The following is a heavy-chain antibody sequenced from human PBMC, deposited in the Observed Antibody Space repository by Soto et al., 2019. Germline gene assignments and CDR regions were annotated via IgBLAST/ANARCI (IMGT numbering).Heavy chain of an antibody. CDR3: ARHGYRSASDDHCYYVMDV. Sequence: SETLSLGCTVSGGSIGGGADHWGWIREAGVRGREWIGSIHYIGSTYYNPSLKSRATIYVGISKNHFSLKVSSVTAADTAASYCARHGYRSASDDHCYYVMDVWGQGTTVTV. V-gene: IGHV4-39*01. D-gene: IGHD6-19*01. CDR1: GGSIGGGADH. CDR2: IHYIGST. J-gene: IGHJ6*01.